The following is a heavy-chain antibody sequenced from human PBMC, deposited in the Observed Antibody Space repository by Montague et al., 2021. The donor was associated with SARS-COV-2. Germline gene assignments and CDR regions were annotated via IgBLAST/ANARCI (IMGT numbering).Heavy chain of an antibody. Sequence: SETLSLTCSVSGDSADSGDFYWSRIRQPPGRGLEWIGRIYASGGTNYNPSLKSRVTMSVDTSKNQFSLKLNSVTAADTAVYYCGRGVVAATPVVDYWGRGTLVTVSS. J-gene: IGHJ4*02. CDR3: GRGVVAATPVVDY. D-gene: IGHD2-15*01. CDR2: IYASGGT. V-gene: IGHV4-61*08. CDR1: GDSADSGDFY.